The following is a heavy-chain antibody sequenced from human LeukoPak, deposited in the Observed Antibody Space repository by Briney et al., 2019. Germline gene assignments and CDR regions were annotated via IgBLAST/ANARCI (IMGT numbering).Heavy chain of an antibody. J-gene: IGHJ4*02. D-gene: IGHD5-24*01. CDR2: ISGSGGGT. CDR1: GFTFSSYA. V-gene: IGHV3-23*01. Sequence: GGSLRLSCAVSGFTFSSYAMSWVRQAPGKGLEWVSAISGSGGGTFYADSVRGRFTISRDNSKNTLHLQMNSLRAEDTAVYYCAKRLRDGYNSPIDFWGQGTLVTVSS. CDR3: AKRLRDGYNSPIDF.